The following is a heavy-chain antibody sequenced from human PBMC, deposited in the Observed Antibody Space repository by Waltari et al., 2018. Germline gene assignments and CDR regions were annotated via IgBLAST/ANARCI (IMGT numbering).Heavy chain of an antibody. V-gene: IGHV1-8*01. D-gene: IGHD4-4*01. Sequence: QVQLVQSGAEVKKPGSSVKVSCKASGGTFTSYDINWVRQATGQGFEWMGWMNPNSGNTGYAQKFQGRVTMTRNTSISTAYMELSSLGSADTAVYYCARAPISHNYVAFDYWGQGTLVTVSS. CDR2: MNPNSGNT. CDR3: ARAPISHNYVAFDY. J-gene: IGHJ4*02. CDR1: GGTFTSYD.